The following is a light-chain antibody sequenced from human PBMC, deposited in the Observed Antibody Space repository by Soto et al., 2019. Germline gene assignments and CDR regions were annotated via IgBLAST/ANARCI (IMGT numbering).Light chain of an antibody. Sequence: EIVLTQSPATLSLSPGQRATLSCRASQSVHNYLAWYQQKPGQAPRLLIYDASNRATGIPARFSGSGSGTDFTLIISSLEPSDFAVYYCQQRSYGLTFVPGTKVDFK. V-gene: IGKV3-11*01. CDR1: QSVHNY. CDR2: DAS. J-gene: IGKJ3*01. CDR3: QQRSYGLT.